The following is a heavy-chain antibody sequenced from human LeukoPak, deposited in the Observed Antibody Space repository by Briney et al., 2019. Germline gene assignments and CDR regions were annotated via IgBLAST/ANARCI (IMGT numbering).Heavy chain of an antibody. CDR2: IYSGGST. V-gene: IGHV3-53*01. CDR1: GFTVSSNY. CDR3: AREPYYDILTVRYEAFDI. D-gene: IGHD3-9*01. J-gene: IGHJ3*02. Sequence: GGSLRLSCAASGFTVSSNYMSWVRQAPGKGLEWVSVIYSGGSTYYADSVKGRFTISRDNSKTTLYLQMEGLRAEDTAVYYCAREPYYDILTVRYEAFDIWGEGTMVTVSS.